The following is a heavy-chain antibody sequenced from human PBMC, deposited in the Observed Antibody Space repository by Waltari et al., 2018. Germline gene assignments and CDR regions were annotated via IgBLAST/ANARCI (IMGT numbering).Heavy chain of an antibody. D-gene: IGHD2-15*01. J-gene: IGHJ4*02. V-gene: IGHV4-4*02. CDR3: ARDRGRGLYLDS. CDR2: VHRSGRI. Sequence: QMQLQESGPGLVKPSGTLSLPCVFSGASLSTNNWWSWVRQSPEKGLEWIGQVHRSGRINYNPSFASRVDMSLEMSINQFSLKVGSATAADTAVYYCARDRGRGLYLDSWGQGTLVTVSP. CDR1: GASLSTNNW.